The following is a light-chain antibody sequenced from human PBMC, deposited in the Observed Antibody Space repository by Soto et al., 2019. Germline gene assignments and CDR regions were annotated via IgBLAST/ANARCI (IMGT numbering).Light chain of an antibody. V-gene: IGKV1-5*01. CDR1: QRIRSW. Sequence: IQMSQSPSSLSASVGVRVTIPCRASQRIRSWLAWYQQKPGKAPKLLIYDASSLESGVPARFSGSGSGTEFTLTISSLQPDDFATYYCQQDNIYWTSCQGTNGDIK. CDR2: DAS. J-gene: IGKJ1*01. CDR3: QQDNIYWT.